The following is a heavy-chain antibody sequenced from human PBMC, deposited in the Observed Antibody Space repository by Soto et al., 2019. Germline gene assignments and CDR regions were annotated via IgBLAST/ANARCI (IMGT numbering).Heavy chain of an antibody. V-gene: IGHV1-69*12. CDR3: ASPNDYYENWYFDL. CDR2: IIPIFGTA. D-gene: IGHD3-22*01. J-gene: IGHJ2*01. Sequence: QVQLVQSGAEVKKPGSSVKVSCKASGGTFSSYAISWVRQAPGQGLEWMGGIIPIFGTANYAQKFQGRVTITAHESTSTAYMELRSLRSEDTAVYYCASPNDYYENWYFDLWGRGTLFTVSS. CDR1: GGTFSSYA.